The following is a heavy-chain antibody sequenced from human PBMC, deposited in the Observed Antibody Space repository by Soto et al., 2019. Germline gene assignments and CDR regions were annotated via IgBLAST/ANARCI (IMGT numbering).Heavy chain of an antibody. V-gene: IGHV3-7*03. D-gene: IGHD5-12*01. CDR2: IKHDGSEK. CDR1: GFIFSSYW. CDR3: ARSTGDGYNPYSSCGMDV. J-gene: IGHJ6*02. Sequence: PGGSLRLSCAASGFIFSSYWMSWVRQAPGKGLEWVANIKHDGSEKYFVDSVKGRFTISRDNAKNSVYLQMNSLRAEDTAVYYCARSTGDGYNPYSSCGMDVWGQGTTVTVSS.